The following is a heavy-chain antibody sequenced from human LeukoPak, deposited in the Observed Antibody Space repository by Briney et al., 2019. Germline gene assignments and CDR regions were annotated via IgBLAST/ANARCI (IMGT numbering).Heavy chain of an antibody. Sequence: SETLSLTCAVYGGSFSGYYWSWIRQPPGKGLEWIGEINHSGSTNYNPSLKSRVTILVDTSKNHFSLKLSSVTAADTAVYYCARKPPLTKGWFDPWGQGTLVTVSS. CDR2: INHSGST. CDR1: GGSFSGYY. CDR3: ARKPPLTKGWFDP. V-gene: IGHV4-34*01. J-gene: IGHJ5*02. D-gene: IGHD3-3*01.